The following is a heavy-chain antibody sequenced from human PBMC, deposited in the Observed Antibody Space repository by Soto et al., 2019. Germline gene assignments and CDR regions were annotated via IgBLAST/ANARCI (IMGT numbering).Heavy chain of an antibody. V-gene: IGHV1-3*01. D-gene: IGHD3-10*01. Sequence: ASVKVSCKASGYTFTSYGISWVRQAPGQRLEWMGWINAGNGNTKYSQKFQGRVTITRDTSASTAYMELSSLRSEDTAVYYCARRYLQWFGTNHWFDPWGQGTLVTVSS. CDR2: INAGNGNT. CDR3: ARRYLQWFGTNHWFDP. CDR1: GYTFTSYG. J-gene: IGHJ5*02.